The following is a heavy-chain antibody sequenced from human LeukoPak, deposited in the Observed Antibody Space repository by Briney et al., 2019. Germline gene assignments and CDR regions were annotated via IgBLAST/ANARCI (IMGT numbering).Heavy chain of an antibody. V-gene: IGHV3-7*01. J-gene: IGHJ4*02. D-gene: IGHD3-10*01. CDR1: GFTFSSYA. CDR2: INQDGTEK. CDR3: AKVAKYYYGSETYYFFEH. Sequence: RTGGSLRLSCEVSGFTFSSYAMHCVRQAPGKGLEWVANINQDGTEKYYVDSVKGRFTISRDNAKNSLYLQMNSLRVEDTAVYYCAKVAKYYYGSETYYFFEHWGQGTPVTASS.